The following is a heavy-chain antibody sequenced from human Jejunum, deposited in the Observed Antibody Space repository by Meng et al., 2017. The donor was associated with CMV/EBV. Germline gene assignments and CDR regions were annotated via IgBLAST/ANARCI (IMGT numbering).Heavy chain of an antibody. CDR3: MRGRNSFWFDH. CDR2: INAGNGNT. D-gene: IGHD2/OR15-2a*01. J-gene: IGHJ5*02. Sequence: FCKTSGYTFRKYAMYWVRQAPGQSLEWMGWINAGNGNTKYSQKFQGRVTFTRDTSASTGYMELSSLTSEDTAVYYCMRGRNSFWFDHWGQGTLVTVSS. CDR1: GYTFRKYA. V-gene: IGHV1-3*01.